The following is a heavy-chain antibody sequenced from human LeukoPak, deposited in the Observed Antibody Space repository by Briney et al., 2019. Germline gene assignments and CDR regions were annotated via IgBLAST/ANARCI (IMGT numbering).Heavy chain of an antibody. CDR3: AKDSGYYYFDY. D-gene: IGHD3-22*01. V-gene: IGHV3-9*01. CDR1: GFTFDDYA. Sequence: GGSLRLSCAASGFTFDDYAMHWVRQAPGEGLEWVSGISWNSGSIDYADSVKGRFTISRDNAKNSLYLQMNSLRAEDTALYYCAKDSGYYYFDYWGQGTLVTVSS. CDR2: ISWNSGSI. J-gene: IGHJ4*02.